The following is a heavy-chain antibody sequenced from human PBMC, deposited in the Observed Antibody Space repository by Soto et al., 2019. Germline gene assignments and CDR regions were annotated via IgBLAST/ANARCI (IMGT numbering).Heavy chain of an antibody. CDR1: GGSISSYY. CDR3: ARERVGYCTNGVCFDHNWFDP. D-gene: IGHD2-8*01. V-gene: IGHV4-59*01. CDR2: IYYSGST. Sequence: SETLSLTCTVSGGSISSYYWSWIRQPPGKGLEWIGYIYYSGSTNYNPSLKSRVTISVDTSKNQFSLKLSSVTAADTAVYYCARERVGYCTNGVCFDHNWFDPWGQGTLVTVSS. J-gene: IGHJ5*02.